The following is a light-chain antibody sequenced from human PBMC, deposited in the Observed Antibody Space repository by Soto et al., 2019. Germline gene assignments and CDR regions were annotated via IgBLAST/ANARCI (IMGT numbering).Light chain of an antibody. J-gene: IGLJ2*01. Sequence: QSALTQPASVSGPPGQSIAISCTGTSSDVGAYNCVSWYQQYPGTAPKLIIYDVTNRPSGVSNRFSGSKSGDTASLIISGLQAEDEAHYYCSSYTTTSTQVFGGGTKLTVL. CDR2: DVT. V-gene: IGLV2-14*03. CDR1: SSDVGAYNC. CDR3: SSYTTTSTQV.